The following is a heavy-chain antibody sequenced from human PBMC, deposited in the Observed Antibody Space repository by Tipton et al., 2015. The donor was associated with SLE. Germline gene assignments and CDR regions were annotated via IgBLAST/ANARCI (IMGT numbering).Heavy chain of an antibody. J-gene: IGHJ4*02. CDR2: IYNSGTT. CDR1: GGSISSYY. V-gene: IGHV4-59*12. D-gene: IGHD5-12*01. Sequence: TLSLTCTVSGGSISSYYWSWIRQPPGKGLEWIGSIYNSGTTKYNPSLKSRVTISLDTSKNQFSLKLSSVTAADTAVYYCARHSGYFYFFDYWGQGTLVTVSS. CDR3: ARHSGYFYFFDY.